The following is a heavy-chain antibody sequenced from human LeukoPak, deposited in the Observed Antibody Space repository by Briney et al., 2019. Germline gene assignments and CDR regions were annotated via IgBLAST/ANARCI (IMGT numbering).Heavy chain of an antibody. CDR2: IYYSGST. CDR3: ARDGGYSYGLFDY. V-gene: IGHV4-30-4*08. D-gene: IGHD5-18*01. CDR1: GYSISSGYY. J-gene: IGHJ4*02. Sequence: PSETLSLTCAVSGYSISSGYYWGWIRQPPGKGLEWIGYIYYSGSTYYNPSLKSRVTISVDTSKNQFSLKLSSVTAADTAVYYCARDGGYSYGLFDYWGQGTLVTVSS.